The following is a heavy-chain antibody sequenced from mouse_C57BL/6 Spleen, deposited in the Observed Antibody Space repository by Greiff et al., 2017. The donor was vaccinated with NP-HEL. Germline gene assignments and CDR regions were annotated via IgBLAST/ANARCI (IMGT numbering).Heavy chain of an antibody. V-gene: IGHV1-22*01. CDR1: GYTFTDYN. CDR2: INPNNGGT. Sequence: EVQLQQSGPELVKPGASVKMSCKASGYTFTDYNMHWVKQSHGKSLEWIGYINPNNGGTRYNQKFKGKATLTVNKSSSTAYMELRSLTSEDSAVYYCAREWDYGYFDVWGTGITVTVSS. J-gene: IGHJ1*03. CDR3: AREWDYGYFDV. D-gene: IGHD4-1*01.